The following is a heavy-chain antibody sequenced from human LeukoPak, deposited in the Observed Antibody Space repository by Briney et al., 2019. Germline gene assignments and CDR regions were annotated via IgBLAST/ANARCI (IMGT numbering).Heavy chain of an antibody. Sequence: GGSLRLXCAASGFTFSSYAMSWVRQAPGKGLEWVSAISGSGGSTYYADSVKGRFTISRDNSKNTLYLQMNSLRAEDTAVYYCAASWTVTTLPDAFDIWGQGTMDTVSS. CDR2: ISGSGGST. D-gene: IGHD4-17*01. CDR3: AASWTVTTLPDAFDI. J-gene: IGHJ3*02. CDR1: GFTFSSYA. V-gene: IGHV3-23*01.